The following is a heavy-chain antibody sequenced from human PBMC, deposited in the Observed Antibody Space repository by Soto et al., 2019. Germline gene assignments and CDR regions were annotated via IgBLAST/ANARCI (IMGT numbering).Heavy chain of an antibody. CDR3: ARLASSGWYVRAFDI. Sequence: GESLKISRKGSGYSFTSYWIGWVRQMPGKGLEWMGIIYPGDSDTRYSPSFQGQVTISADKSISTAYLQWSSLKASDTAMYYCARLASSGWYVRAFDIWGQGTMVTVSS. J-gene: IGHJ3*02. CDR1: GYSFTSYW. V-gene: IGHV5-51*01. D-gene: IGHD6-19*01. CDR2: IYPGDSDT.